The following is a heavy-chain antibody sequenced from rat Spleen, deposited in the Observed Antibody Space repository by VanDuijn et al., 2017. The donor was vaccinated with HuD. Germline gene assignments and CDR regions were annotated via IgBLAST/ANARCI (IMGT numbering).Heavy chain of an antibody. CDR1: GFTFSDYY. CDR3: ARHPTYYGFDGDWFAC. CDR2: ISYDGLGT. D-gene: IGHD1-9*01. J-gene: IGHJ3*01. V-gene: IGHV5-7*01. Sequence: EVQLVESGGGLVQPGRSLKLSCAASGFTFSDYYMAWVRQAPTKGLEWVAIISYDGLGTYYRDSVKGRFTISRDNTKSTLYLQMDSLGSEDTATYYCARHPTYYGFDGDWFACWGQGTLVTVSS.